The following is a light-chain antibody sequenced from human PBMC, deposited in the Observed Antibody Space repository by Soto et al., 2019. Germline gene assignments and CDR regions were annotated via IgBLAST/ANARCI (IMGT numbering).Light chain of an antibody. CDR3: QQFDSSGT. CDR2: GAS. V-gene: IGKV3-20*01. J-gene: IGKJ1*01. CDR1: QSVSSTF. Sequence: EIVLTQSPGSLSLSPGERATLSCRASQSVSSTFFAWYQQRPGQAPRLLMYGASSRATGIPERFSGSGSGTDFTLTISRLEPDDFAVYYCQQFDSSGTFGQGTKVEIK.